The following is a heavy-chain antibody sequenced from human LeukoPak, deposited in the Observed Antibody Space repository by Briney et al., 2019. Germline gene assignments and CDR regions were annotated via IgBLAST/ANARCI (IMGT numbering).Heavy chain of an antibody. CDR1: GFTFDDYA. Sequence: GGSLRLSCAASGFTFDDYAMHWVRQAPGKGLEWVSGISWNSGSIGYADSVKGRFTISRDSSKNTLYLQMNSLRAEDTAVYYCAKTGGSGWWEGLDYWGQGTLVTVSS. V-gene: IGHV3-9*01. J-gene: IGHJ4*02. CDR3: AKTGGSGWWEGLDY. D-gene: IGHD6-19*01. CDR2: ISWNSGSI.